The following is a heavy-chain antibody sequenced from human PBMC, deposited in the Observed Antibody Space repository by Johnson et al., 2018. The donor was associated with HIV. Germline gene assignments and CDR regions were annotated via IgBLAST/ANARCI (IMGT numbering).Heavy chain of an antibody. D-gene: IGHD5-18*01. V-gene: IGHV3-30*19. CDR2: IPYAGYNK. J-gene: IGHJ3*02. Sequence: QVQLVESGGGLVQPGGSLRLSCAASGFTFSSYGMHWVRQAPGKGLEWVAVIPYAGYNKYYADSVRGRFTISRDNSKNTLYLQMNRLRAEDTAVYYCARAPGYSRAFDIWGQGTVVTVSS. CDR3: ARAPGYSRAFDI. CDR1: GFTFSSYG.